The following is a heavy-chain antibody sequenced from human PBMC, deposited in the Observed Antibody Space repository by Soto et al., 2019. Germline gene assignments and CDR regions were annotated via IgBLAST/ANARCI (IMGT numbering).Heavy chain of an antibody. D-gene: IGHD7-27*01. J-gene: IGHJ4*02. CDR1: GGSISNHY. V-gene: IGHV4-59*11. CDR3: TRANWYSEY. Sequence: QVQLQASGPGLVKPSETLSLTCSVSGGSISNHYWSWIRQPPGKGLEWIGSIYYNGNTNYNPSLKSRVTMSVDTSRNQISLKLTTVTAADTAVYYCTRANWYSEYWGQGTLVTVSS. CDR2: IYYNGNT.